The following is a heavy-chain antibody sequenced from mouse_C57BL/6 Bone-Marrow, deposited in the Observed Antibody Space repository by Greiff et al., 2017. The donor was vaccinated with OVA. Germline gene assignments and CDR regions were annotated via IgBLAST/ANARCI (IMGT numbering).Heavy chain of an antibody. Sequence: EVQLKESGPGLAKPSQTLSLTCSVTGYSITSDYWNWIRKFPGNKLEYLGYISYSGSTYYNPSLKSRISITRDTSKNQYYLQLNSVTTEDTATDYGARAATVVADWYFDGWGTGTTVTVSS. V-gene: IGHV3-8*01. CDR2: ISYSGST. J-gene: IGHJ1*03. CDR1: GYSITSDY. D-gene: IGHD1-1*01. CDR3: ARAATVVADWYFDG.